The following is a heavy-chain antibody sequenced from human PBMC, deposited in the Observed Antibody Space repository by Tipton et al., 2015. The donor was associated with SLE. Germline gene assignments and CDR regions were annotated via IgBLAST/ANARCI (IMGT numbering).Heavy chain of an antibody. D-gene: IGHD1-26*01. V-gene: IGHV4-59*01. CDR2: IYYSGST. Sequence: TLSLTCTVSGGSISSYYWSWIRQPAGKGLEWIGYIYYSGSTNYNPSLKSRVTISVDTSKNQFSLKLSSVTAADTAVYYCARVIVGATSRAFDIWGQGTMVTVSS. CDR3: ARVIVGATSRAFDI. CDR1: GGSISSYY. J-gene: IGHJ3*02.